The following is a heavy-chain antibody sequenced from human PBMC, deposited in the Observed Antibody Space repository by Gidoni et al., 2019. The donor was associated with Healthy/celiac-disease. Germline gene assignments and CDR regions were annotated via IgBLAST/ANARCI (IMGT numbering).Heavy chain of an antibody. CDR1: GFTFGDYA. V-gene: IGHV3-49*03. Sequence: EVQLVESGGCLVQPGRSLRLSCTASGFTFGDYAMSWFRQAPGKGLEWVGFIRSKASGGTTEYAASVKGRFTISRDDSKSIAYLKMNSLKTEDTAVYYCTSPAGRDSWYLRYYGMDVWGQGTTVTVSS. CDR2: IRSKASGGTT. D-gene: IGHD6-13*01. J-gene: IGHJ6*02. CDR3: TSPAGRDSWYLRYYGMDV.